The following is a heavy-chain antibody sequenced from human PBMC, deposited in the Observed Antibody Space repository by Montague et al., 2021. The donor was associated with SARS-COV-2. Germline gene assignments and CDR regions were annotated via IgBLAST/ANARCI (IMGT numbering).Heavy chain of an antibody. Sequence: SETLSLTCGVDGGSFGDDHCCWIRQPPGQGLEWIGDITQSGSTNYNPTLKSRVTISVDTSRTQFSLKLTAVTAADTAVYFCARGHLSVSMIVVVFTSASYYSDYWGQGALVAVSS. CDR3: ARGHLSVSMIVVVFTSASYYSDY. D-gene: IGHD3-22*01. CDR2: ITQSGST. V-gene: IGHV4-34*01. J-gene: IGHJ4*02. CDR1: GGSFGDDH.